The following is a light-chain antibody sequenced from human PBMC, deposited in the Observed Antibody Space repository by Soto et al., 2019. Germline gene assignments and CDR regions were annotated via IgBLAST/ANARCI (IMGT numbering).Light chain of an antibody. CDR2: KAY. V-gene: IGKV1-5*03. J-gene: IGKJ1*01. CDR3: QHYNSYSEA. Sequence: DIQMTQSPSTLSGSVGDRVTITCRASQTISSWLAWYQQKPGKAPKLLIYKAYTLKSGVPSRCSGSGSGTEFTLTVRSLQPDDFATYYCQHYNSYSEAFDQGTKVELK. CDR1: QTISSW.